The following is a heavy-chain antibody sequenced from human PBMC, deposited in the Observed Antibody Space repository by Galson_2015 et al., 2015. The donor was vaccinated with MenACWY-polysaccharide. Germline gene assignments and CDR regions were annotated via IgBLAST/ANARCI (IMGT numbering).Heavy chain of an antibody. V-gene: IGHV3-74*01. D-gene: IGHD2-15*01. Sequence: SLRLSCAASGFTFSTYWMHWVRHAPGKGLVWVPRINADGSATDYADSVRGRFTISRDNAENTLYLEMNSLRAEDTAVYYCTKAGAKYCRGSSCYFNWFDPWGQGTLVTVSS. CDR1: GFTFSTYW. J-gene: IGHJ5*02. CDR3: TKAGAKYCRGSSCYFNWFDP. CDR2: INADGSAT.